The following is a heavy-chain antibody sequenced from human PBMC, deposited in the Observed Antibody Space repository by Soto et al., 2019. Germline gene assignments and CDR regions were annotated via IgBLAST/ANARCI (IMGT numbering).Heavy chain of an antibody. Sequence: QVQLQESGPGLVKPSETLSLTCTVSGGSISSYYWSWIRQPAGKGLEWIGRIYTSGSTNYNPSLKSRVTMSVDTSKNPFSLKLSSVTAADTAVYYCARGDLGYCSGGSCSHFDYWGQGTLVTVSS. CDR1: GGSISSYY. CDR3: ARGDLGYCSGGSCSHFDY. D-gene: IGHD2-15*01. V-gene: IGHV4-4*07. CDR2: IYTSGST. J-gene: IGHJ4*02.